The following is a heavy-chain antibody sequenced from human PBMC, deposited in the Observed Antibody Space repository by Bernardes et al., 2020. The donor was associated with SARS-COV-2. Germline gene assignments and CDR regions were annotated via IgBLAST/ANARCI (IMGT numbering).Heavy chain of an antibody. CDR3: ARAYSSSWNYYYAMDV. Sequence: ASVKVSCKASGYTFTGYYMHCLGQGLEWMGWINPNIGGTKYAQKFQGWVTMTRDTSISTAYMELSRLSSDDTAVYYCARAYSSSWNYYYAMDVWGQGTTVTVSS. CDR2: INPNIGGT. D-gene: IGHD6-13*01. CDR1: GYTFTGYY. V-gene: IGHV1-2*04. J-gene: IGHJ6*02.